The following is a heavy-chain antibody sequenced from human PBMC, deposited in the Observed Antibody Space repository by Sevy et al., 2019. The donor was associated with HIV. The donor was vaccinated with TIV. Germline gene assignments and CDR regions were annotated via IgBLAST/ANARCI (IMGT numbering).Heavy chain of an antibody. CDR1: GGSISGYY. CDR2: IYYRGTT. V-gene: IGHV4-59*01. J-gene: IGHJ4*02. Sequence: SETLSLTCTVSGGSISGYYWSWIRQPPGKGLEWIGYIYYRGTTTYNPSLKSRLTMSVDTSKNQFSLKLNSVTAADTAVYFCARHGGTYQKYYFDYWSQGTLVTVSS. D-gene: IGHD1-26*01. CDR3: ARHGGTYQKYYFDY.